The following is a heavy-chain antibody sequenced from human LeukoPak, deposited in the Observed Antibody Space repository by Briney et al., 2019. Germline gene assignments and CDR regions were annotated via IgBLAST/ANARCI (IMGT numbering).Heavy chain of an antibody. CDR1: GFTFSSYG. D-gene: IGHD3-22*01. J-gene: IGHJ3*02. CDR3: ARDQRSDYYNDAFDI. CDR2: IRYDGSNK. V-gene: IGHV3-30*02. Sequence: PGGSLRLSCAASGFTFSSYGMHWVRQAPGKGLEWVAFIRYDGSNKYYADSVKGRFTISRDNAKNTMYLQMNSLRAEDTAVYYCARDQRSDYYNDAFDIWGQGTMVTVSS.